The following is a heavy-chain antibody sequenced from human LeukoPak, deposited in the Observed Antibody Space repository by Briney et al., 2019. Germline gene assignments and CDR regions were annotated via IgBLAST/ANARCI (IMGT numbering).Heavy chain of an antibody. V-gene: IGHV3-74*01. J-gene: IGHJ4*02. Sequence: GGSLRLSCAASGFTLSTYRMHWVRQAPGKGLVWVSRIKSDGGSTTYADSVKGRFTISRDNARNTLYLQMNSLRAEDTALYYCARSPYGGYGDNWGQGTLVTVSS. CDR1: GFTLSTYR. CDR2: IKSDGGST. CDR3: ARSPYGGYGDN. D-gene: IGHD4-17*01.